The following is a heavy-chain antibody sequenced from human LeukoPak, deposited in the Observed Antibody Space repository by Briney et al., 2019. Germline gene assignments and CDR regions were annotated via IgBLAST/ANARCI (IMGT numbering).Heavy chain of an antibody. CDR2: ISGSGGST. CDR3: AKDGAWREPAAIGGEDDAFDI. D-gene: IGHD2-2*01. V-gene: IGHV3-23*01. J-gene: IGHJ3*02. Sequence: GGSLRLSCAASGFTFSSYAMSWVRQAPGKGLEWVSAISGSGGSTYYADSVKGRFTISRDNSKNTLYLQMNSLRAEDTAVYYCAKDGAWREPAAIGGEDDAFDIWGQGTMVTVSS. CDR1: GFTFSSYA.